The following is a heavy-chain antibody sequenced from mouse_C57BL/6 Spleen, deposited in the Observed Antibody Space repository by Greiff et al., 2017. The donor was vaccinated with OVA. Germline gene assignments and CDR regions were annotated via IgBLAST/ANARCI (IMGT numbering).Heavy chain of an antibody. V-gene: IGHV5-12*01. CDR3: ARHDAGRYAMDY. J-gene: IGHJ4*01. CDR2: ISNGGGST. Sequence: EVQVVESGGGLVQPGGSLKLSCAASGFTFSDYYMYWVRQTPEKRLEWVAYISNGGGSTYYPDTVKGRFTISRDNAKNTLYLQMSRLKSEDTAMYYCARHDAGRYAMDYWGQGTSVTVSS. CDR1: GFTFSDYY.